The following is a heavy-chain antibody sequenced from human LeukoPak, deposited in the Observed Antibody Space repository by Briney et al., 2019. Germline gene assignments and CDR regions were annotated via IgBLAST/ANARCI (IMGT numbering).Heavy chain of an antibody. Sequence: SETLSLTCTVSGGSISSNNYYWGWIRQPPGKGLAWIGTIYYSETTYYNPSLKSRVTMSVDKSQDQFSLKLSSVTAADTAVYYCARQGPGISATGFDPWGQGTLVTVSS. CDR2: IYYSETT. CDR3: ARQGPGISATGFDP. V-gene: IGHV4-39*01. CDR1: GGSISSNNYY. J-gene: IGHJ5*02. D-gene: IGHD6-25*01.